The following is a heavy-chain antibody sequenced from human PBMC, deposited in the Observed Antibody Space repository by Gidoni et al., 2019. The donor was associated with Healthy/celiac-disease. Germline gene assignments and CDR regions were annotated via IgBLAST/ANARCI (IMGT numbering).Heavy chain of an antibody. J-gene: IGHJ4*02. Sequence: EVQLLESGGGLVQPGGSLRLSCAASGFTFSSYAMRWVRQAPGKGLEWVSAISGSGGSTYYADSVKGRFTISRDNSKNTLYLQMNSLRAEDTAVYYCAKDKKLLWFGESVTDYWGQGTLVTVSS. V-gene: IGHV3-23*01. CDR3: AKDKKLLWFGESVTDY. CDR1: GFTFSSYA. D-gene: IGHD3-10*01. CDR2: ISGSGGST.